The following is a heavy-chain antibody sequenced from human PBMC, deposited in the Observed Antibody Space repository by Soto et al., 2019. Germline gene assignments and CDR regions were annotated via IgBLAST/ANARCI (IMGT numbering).Heavy chain of an antibody. CDR1: GFTFNNYA. CDR2: VLGGGGST. Sequence: EVQLLESGGGLVQPGGSLRLSCAASGFTFNNYAMSWVRQTPGKGLEWVSGVLGGGGSTFYADSVKGRFTISRDNSKNTLYVQMNSLRAEDTAIYYCARKGPPRDAVDIWGQGTMVTVSS. J-gene: IGHJ3*02. CDR3: ARKGPPRDAVDI. V-gene: IGHV3-23*01.